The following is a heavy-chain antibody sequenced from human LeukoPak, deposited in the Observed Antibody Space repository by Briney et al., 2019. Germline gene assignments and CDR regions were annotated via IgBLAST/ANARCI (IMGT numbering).Heavy chain of an antibody. CDR1: GFTFTTYS. J-gene: IGHJ4*02. Sequence: PGGSLRLSCAASGFTFTTYSMHWVRQVPGKGLEWVAFVSSDGRTKHYTDSVKGRFTVSRDNSKKTLFLQTDSLRPDDTAVYYCAREYTVGGLFGFWGQGALVIVSS. D-gene: IGHD1-26*01. CDR3: AREYTVGGLFGF. CDR2: VSSDGRTK. V-gene: IGHV3-30*04.